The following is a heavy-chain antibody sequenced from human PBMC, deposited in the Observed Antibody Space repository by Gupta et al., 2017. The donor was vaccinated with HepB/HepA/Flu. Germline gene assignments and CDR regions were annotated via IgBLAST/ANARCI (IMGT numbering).Heavy chain of an antibody. Sequence: QVQLLLSGAGVWRPAASVRLSCTAFRHPFIHHAIHWLRQAPGQRLEWMGWTNADNGNPRYSQNFQVSININRETSATTAYMELSSLKSEDTASYYCVRGARIGVAGAPLLDAWGQGGLVTVSS. CDR2: TNADNGNP. J-gene: IGHJ1*01. D-gene: IGHD6-19*01. CDR1: RHPFIHHA. CDR3: VRGARIGVAGAPLLDA. V-gene: IGHV1-3*01.